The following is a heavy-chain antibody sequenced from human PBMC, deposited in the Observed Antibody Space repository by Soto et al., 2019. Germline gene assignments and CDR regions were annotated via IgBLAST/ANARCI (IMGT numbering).Heavy chain of an antibody. D-gene: IGHD1-1*01. CDR2: ISYSGST. Sequence: PSETLSLTCTVSGGSSSSYYWNWIRQPPGKGLEWIGYISYSGSTNYNPSLKSRVTISVDTSKNQFSLKLSSVTAADTAVYYCAREGTYKNYYYYGMDVWGQGTTVTVSS. J-gene: IGHJ6*02. V-gene: IGHV4-59*01. CDR3: AREGTYKNYYYYGMDV. CDR1: GGSSSSYY.